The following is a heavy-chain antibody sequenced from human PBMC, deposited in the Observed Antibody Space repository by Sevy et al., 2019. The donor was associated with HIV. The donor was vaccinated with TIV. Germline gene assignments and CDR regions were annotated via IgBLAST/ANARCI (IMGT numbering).Heavy chain of an antibody. J-gene: IGHJ4*02. V-gene: IGHV4-59*08. CDR3: AGENAWGRGYS. CDR1: GGSITSLY. D-gene: IGHD1-26*01. CDR2: IYYNGHI. Sequence: SETVSLTCTVSGGSITSLYWNWIRQPPGKGLEWIANIYYNGHINYNPSLKSQVTLSLDTSKNQFSLRLSSVTAADTAMYYCAGENAWGRGYSWGQGTLVTVSS.